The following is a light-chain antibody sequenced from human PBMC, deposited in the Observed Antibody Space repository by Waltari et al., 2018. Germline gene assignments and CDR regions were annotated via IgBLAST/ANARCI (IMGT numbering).Light chain of an antibody. V-gene: IGKV3-15*01. Sequence: EIVMTQSPATLSVSPWERATISCRASKSVSSNLAWYQQKPGQAPRLLSYGASTMATGIPARFSGSVSGTDFTLTISSLQSEDFAVYYCQQYNNWPAGTFGQGTKLEIK. J-gene: IGKJ2*02. CDR2: GAS. CDR1: KSVSSN. CDR3: QQYNNWPAGT.